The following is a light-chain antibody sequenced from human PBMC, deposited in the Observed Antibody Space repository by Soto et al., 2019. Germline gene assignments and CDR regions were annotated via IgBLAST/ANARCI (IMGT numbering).Light chain of an antibody. CDR3: QQYNSYSRT. CDR2: DAS. Sequence: DIQMTQSPSTLSASVGDRFTMTCRASQSISSWLAWYQQKPGKAPKLLIFDASSLESGVPSRFSGNGSGTEFTLTISSLQPDDFATYYCQQYNSYSRTFGQGTKVDIK. CDR1: QSISSW. V-gene: IGKV1-5*01. J-gene: IGKJ1*01.